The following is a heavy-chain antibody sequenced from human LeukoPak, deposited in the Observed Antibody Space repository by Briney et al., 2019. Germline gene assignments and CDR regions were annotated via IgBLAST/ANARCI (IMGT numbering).Heavy chain of an antibody. Sequence: GGSLRLSCAASGFTFSSYAMSWVRQAPGKGLEWVSTITTSDGNTYYADSVKGRFTVSRDNSKNTLFLQMNSLRAEDTAVYYCAKDGGLWVSAHWGDSWGRGTLVTVSS. CDR1: GFTFSSYA. CDR2: ITTSDGNT. J-gene: IGHJ4*02. D-gene: IGHD7-27*01. CDR3: AKDGGLWVSAHWGDS. V-gene: IGHV3-23*01.